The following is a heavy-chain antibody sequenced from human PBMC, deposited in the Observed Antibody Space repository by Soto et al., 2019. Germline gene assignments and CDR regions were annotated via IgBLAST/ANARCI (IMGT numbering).Heavy chain of an antibody. J-gene: IGHJ2*01. V-gene: IGHV4-4*02. CDR1: GGSISSSNW. D-gene: IGHD3-9*01. CDR2: IYHSGST. Sequence: SETLSLTCAVSGGSISSSNWWSFVRQPPGKGLEWIGEIYHSGSTNYNPSLKSRVTISVDKSKNQFSLKLSSVTAADTAVYYCARVRGDYDILTGSYWYFDLWGRGTLVTVSS. CDR3: ARVRGDYDILTGSYWYFDL.